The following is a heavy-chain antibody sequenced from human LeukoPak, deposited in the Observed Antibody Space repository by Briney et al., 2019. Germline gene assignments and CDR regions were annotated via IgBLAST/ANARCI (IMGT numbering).Heavy chain of an antibody. CDR2: ISYDGSNE. CDR1: GFTFSSYV. Sequence: GGSLRLSCAASGFTFSSYVMHWVRQAPGKGLEWVAIISYDGSNEYYADSVKGRFTISRDNSKNTLYLQMNSLRAEDTAVYYCAKAPITMIVVVMSYYFDYWGQGTLVTVSS. J-gene: IGHJ4*02. D-gene: IGHD3-22*01. CDR3: AKAPITMIVVVMSYYFDY. V-gene: IGHV3-30*04.